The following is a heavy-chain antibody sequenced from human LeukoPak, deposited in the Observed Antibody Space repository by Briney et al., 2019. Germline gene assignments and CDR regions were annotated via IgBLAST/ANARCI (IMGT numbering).Heavy chain of an antibody. CDR2: IKQDGSEK. CDR3: AKQRWGYGSGSYYNDY. D-gene: IGHD3-10*01. J-gene: IGHJ4*02. Sequence: GGSLRLSCAASGFTFSSYWMSWVRQAPGKGLEWVANIKQDGSEKYYVDSVKGRFTISRDNAKNSLYLQMNSLRAEDTAVYYCAKQRWGYGSGSYYNDYWGQGTLVTVSS. V-gene: IGHV3-7*01. CDR1: GFTFSSYW.